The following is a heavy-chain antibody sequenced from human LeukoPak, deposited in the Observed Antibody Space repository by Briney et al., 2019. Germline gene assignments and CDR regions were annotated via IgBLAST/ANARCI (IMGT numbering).Heavy chain of an antibody. D-gene: IGHD3-10*01. J-gene: IGHJ6*02. CDR2: IYYSGRT. V-gene: IGHV4-59*01. CDR3: ARAPEYYYKAYGMDV. Sequence: SETLSLTCTVSAGSISTYYWNWIRQPPGKGLEWIGYIYYSGRTNYNPSLMSRVTISLDTSKKQVSLKLRSVTAADTAVYYCARAPEYYYKAYGMDVWGQGTTVTVSS. CDR1: AGSISTYY.